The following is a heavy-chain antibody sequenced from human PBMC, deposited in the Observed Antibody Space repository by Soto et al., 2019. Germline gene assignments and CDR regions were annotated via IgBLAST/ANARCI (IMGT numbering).Heavy chain of an antibody. D-gene: IGHD5-18*01. V-gene: IGHV4-59*01. CDR1: GGSISSYH. Sequence: PSETLSLTCTVSGGSISSYHWSWIRQPPGKGLEWIGFISYSGTTNYNPSLKSRVTISIDTSKNQFSLKLNSVTAADTAVYYCAREGYNFGPFDYWGQGALVTVSS. J-gene: IGHJ4*02. CDR2: ISYSGTT. CDR3: AREGYNFGPFDY.